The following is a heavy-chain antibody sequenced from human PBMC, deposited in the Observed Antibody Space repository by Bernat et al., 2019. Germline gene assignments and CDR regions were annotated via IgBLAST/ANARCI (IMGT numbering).Heavy chain of an antibody. Sequence: EVPLLESGGGLVQPGGSLRLSCAASGFTFNNYAMSWVRQAPGKGLEWVSAISGTGGTTDYADSVKGRFTISRDNFRNTLYLQMNSLRAGDTAVYYCAKDSKGQYCSSTSCQRDYYYYYMDVWGKGTTVTVSS. J-gene: IGHJ6*03. V-gene: IGHV3-23*01. D-gene: IGHD2-2*01. CDR1: GFTFNNYA. CDR3: AKDSKGQYCSSTSCQRDYYYYYMDV. CDR2: ISGTGGTT.